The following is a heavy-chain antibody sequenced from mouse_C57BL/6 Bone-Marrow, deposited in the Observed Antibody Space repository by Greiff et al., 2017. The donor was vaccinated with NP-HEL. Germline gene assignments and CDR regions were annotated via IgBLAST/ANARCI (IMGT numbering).Heavy chain of an antibody. CDR3: AGDRAPLRYWYFDV. D-gene: IGHD1-1*01. Sequence: VQLVESGPGLVKPSQSLFLTCSITGFPIPSGYYWIWIRQSPGKPLEWMGYITHSGETFYNPSLQSPISITRETSKNQFFLQLNSVTTEDTAMYYCAGDRAPLRYWYFDVWGTGTTVTVSS. V-gene: IGHV12-3*01. CDR1: GFPIPSGYY. CDR2: ITHSGET. J-gene: IGHJ1*03.